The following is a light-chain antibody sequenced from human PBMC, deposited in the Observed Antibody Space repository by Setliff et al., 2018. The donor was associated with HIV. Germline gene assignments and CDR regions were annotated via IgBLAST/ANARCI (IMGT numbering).Light chain of an antibody. Sequence: QSALAQPAPVSGSPGQSSTISCTGTSSDGGDYNYVSWYQQPPGKAPTLKISDVGNRPSGISNRFSGSKSGNTASLTISGLQAEDEADYYCSSYTSLTPRYVFGTGTKVTVL. CDR3: SSYTSLTPRYV. V-gene: IGLV2-14*03. CDR1: SSDGGDYNY. CDR2: DVG. J-gene: IGLJ1*01.